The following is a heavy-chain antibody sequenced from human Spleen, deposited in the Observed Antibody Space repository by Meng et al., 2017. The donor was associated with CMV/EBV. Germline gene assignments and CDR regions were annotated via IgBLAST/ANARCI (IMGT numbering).Heavy chain of an antibody. Sequence: GGSLRLSCAASGFTFNTYSMNWVRQAPGKGLEWVSSISDSGTYVHYADSVKGRFTVSRDNAKNSLSLLMSSLRGEDTAVYYCTRSRYFHDKSNYVTPLKYWGQGVLVTVSS. CDR1: GFTFNTYS. CDR3: TRSRYFHDKSNYVTPLKY. J-gene: IGHJ4*02. V-gene: IGHV3-21*01. D-gene: IGHD3-22*01. CDR2: ISDSGTYV.